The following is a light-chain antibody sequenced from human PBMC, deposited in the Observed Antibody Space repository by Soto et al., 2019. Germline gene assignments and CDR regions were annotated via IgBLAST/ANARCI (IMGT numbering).Light chain of an antibody. CDR1: QSVSSS. Sequence: ETVMTQSPATLSVSPGERATLSCRASQSVSSSLAWYQQRPGQAPRLLIYGASNRATGIPARFSGSGSGTEFTLTITSLQSADFAVYYCQHYNGWPYTFGQGTKLEIK. V-gene: IGKV3-15*01. CDR3: QHYNGWPYT. J-gene: IGKJ2*01. CDR2: GAS.